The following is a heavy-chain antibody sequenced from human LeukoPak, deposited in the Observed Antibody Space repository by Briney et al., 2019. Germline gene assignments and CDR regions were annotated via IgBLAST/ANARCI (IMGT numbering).Heavy chain of an antibody. V-gene: IGHV1-46*01. J-gene: IGHJ4*02. Sequence: ASVKVSCKASGYTFTSYYMHWVRQAPGQGLEWMGIINPSGGSTSYAQKFQGRDTMTRDTSTSTVYMELSSLRSEDTAVYYCARDMGFGYYYDSSGYYPYYFDYWGQGTLVTVSS. CDR1: GYTFTSYY. D-gene: IGHD3-22*01. CDR2: INPSGGST. CDR3: ARDMGFGYYYDSSGYYPYYFDY.